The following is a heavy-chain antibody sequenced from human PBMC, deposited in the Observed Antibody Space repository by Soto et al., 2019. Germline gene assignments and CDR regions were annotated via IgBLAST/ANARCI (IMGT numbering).Heavy chain of an antibody. CDR2: IIPIFGTA. Sequence: SVEVSCKASGGPFSSYAISWVRQAPGQGLEWMGGIIPIFGTANYAQKFQGRVTITADESTSTAYMELSSLRSEDTAVYYCARVHVRLTARAFDIWGQGTMVTVSS. CDR3: ARVHVRLTARAFDI. D-gene: IGHD2-21*02. CDR1: GGPFSSYA. V-gene: IGHV1-69*13. J-gene: IGHJ3*02.